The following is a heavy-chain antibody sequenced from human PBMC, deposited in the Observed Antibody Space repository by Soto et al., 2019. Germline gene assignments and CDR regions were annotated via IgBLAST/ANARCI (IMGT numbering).Heavy chain of an antibody. D-gene: IGHD2-21*02. J-gene: IGHJ5*02. CDR1: GGSFSGYY. V-gene: IGHV4-34*01. CDR2: INHSGST. CDR3: ARGGKRVVTAPNWFDP. Sequence: SETLSLTCAVYGGSFSGYYRSWIRQPPGKGQEWIGEINHSGSTNYNPSPKSRVTISVDTSKNQFSLKLSSVTAADTAVYYCARGGKRVVTAPNWFDPWGQGTLVTVSS.